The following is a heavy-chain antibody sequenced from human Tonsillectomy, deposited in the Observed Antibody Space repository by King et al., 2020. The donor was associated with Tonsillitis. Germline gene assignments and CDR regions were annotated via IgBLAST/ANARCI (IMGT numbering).Heavy chain of an antibody. CDR3: VRDLGPLTHSILGS. V-gene: IGHV1-18*04. CDR1: GYTFTDYG. J-gene: IGHJ5*02. Sequence: QLVQSGVEVKKPGASVSVSCKASGYTFTDYGISWVRQAPGQGLEWMGWISAYNGNTDYAQKFQGRVTMTTDTSTTTAYMELRSLSSDDTAIYYCVRDLGPLTHSILGSWGQGTLVTVSS. CDR2: ISAYNGNT. D-gene: IGHD2-15*01.